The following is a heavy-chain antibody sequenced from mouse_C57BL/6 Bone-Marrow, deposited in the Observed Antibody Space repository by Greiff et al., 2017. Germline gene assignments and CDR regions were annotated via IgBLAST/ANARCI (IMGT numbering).Heavy chain of an antibody. V-gene: IGHV14-4*01. CDR1: GFNIKDDY. CDR3: TTSRSTMVTTRAY. J-gene: IGHJ3*01. Sequence: VQLQQSGAELVRPGASVKLSCTASGFNIKDDYMHWVKQRPEQGLEWIGWIDPENGDPEYASKFQGKATITADTSSNTAYLQLSSLTSEETAVYYCTTSRSTMVTTRAYWGQGTLVTVSA. CDR2: IDPENGDP. D-gene: IGHD2-2*01.